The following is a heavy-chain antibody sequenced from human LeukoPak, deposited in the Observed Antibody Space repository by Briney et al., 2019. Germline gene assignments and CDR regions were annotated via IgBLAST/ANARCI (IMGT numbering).Heavy chain of an antibody. Sequence: SETLSLTCTVSGGSTSSYNYSWSWIRQPPGKGLEWIGSIYYSGSTYYNPSLKSRVTISVDTSKNQFSLKLSSVTAADTAVYYCARHDSSGWWGYFDYWGQGTLVTVSS. V-gene: IGHV4-39*01. CDR2: IYYSGST. J-gene: IGHJ4*02. CDR3: ARHDSSGWWGYFDY. D-gene: IGHD6-19*01. CDR1: GGSTSSYNYS.